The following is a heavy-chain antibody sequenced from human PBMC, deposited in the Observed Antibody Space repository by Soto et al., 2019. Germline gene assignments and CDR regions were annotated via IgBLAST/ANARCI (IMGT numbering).Heavy chain of an antibody. CDR1: GFTFSSYG. V-gene: IGHV3-30*18. Sequence: LRLSCAASGFTFSSYGMHWVRQAPGKGLEWVAVISYDGSNKYYADSVKGRFTISRDNSKNTLYLQMNSLRAEDTAVYYCAKESSSSRYYYYYGMDVWGQGTTVTVSS. D-gene: IGHD6-13*01. CDR3: AKESSSSRYYYYYGMDV. CDR2: ISYDGSNK. J-gene: IGHJ6*02.